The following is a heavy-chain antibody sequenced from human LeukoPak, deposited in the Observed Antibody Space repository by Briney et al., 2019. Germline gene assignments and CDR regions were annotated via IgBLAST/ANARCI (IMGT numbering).Heavy chain of an antibody. CDR3: ARRSVYQFDY. CDR1: GFTFSSYA. Sequence: GGSLRLSCAASGFTFSSYAMSWVRQAPGKGLEWVSGISGSGGSTYYTDPVKGRFTISRDNSKNTLNLQMNSLRAEDTAVYYCARRSVYQFDYWGPGTLVTVSS. D-gene: IGHD3-3*01. J-gene: IGHJ4*02. V-gene: IGHV3-23*01. CDR2: ISGSGGST.